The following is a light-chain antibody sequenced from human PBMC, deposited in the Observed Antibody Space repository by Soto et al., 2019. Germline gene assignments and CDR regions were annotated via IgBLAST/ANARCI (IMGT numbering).Light chain of an antibody. Sequence: DIQMTPSPSTLSGSVGDRVTITCRSSQTISSGLAWYQQKPGKAPKLLIYKASTLKSGVPSRFSGSGSGTDFTLTISSLQPEDFATYYCQQANSFPALTFGGGTKVDIK. V-gene: IGKV1-5*03. CDR3: QQANSFPALT. CDR1: QTISSG. CDR2: KAS. J-gene: IGKJ4*01.